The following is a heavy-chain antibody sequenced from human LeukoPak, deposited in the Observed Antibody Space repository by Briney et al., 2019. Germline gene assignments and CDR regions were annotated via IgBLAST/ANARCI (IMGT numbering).Heavy chain of an antibody. CDR2: INLCGGST. J-gene: IGHJ4*02. CDR3: AREWRYYYDSSGYPTFDY. CDR1: GSTFTSYY. D-gene: IGHD3-22*01. Sequence: GASGKLSCKASGSTFTSYYIHLVRQAPGQGLGWMGIINLCGGSTSYAQKYQGRVTITRGTATSTVSLYLSSRRTDDTAVYYCAREWRYYYDSSGYPTFDYWGQGTLVTVSS. V-gene: IGHV1-46*01.